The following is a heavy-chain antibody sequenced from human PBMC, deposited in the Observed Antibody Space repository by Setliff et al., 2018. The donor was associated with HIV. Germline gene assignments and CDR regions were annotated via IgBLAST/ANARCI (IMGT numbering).Heavy chain of an antibody. CDR1: GYTFTSYG. J-gene: IGHJ6*03. CDR2: ISAYNGNT. CDR3: ARCGGCSGWSYYYYYYMDV. Sequence: SVTVSCKASGYTFTSYGISWVRQAPGQGLEWMGWISAYNGNTNYAQKLQGRVTMTTDTSTSTAYTELRSLRSDDTAVYYCARCGGCSGWSYYYYYYMDVWGKGTTVTVSS. D-gene: IGHD6-19*01. V-gene: IGHV1-18*01.